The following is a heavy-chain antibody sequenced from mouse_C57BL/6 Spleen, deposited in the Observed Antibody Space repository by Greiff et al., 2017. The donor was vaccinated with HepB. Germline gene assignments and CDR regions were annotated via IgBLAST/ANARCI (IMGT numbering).Heavy chain of an antibody. D-gene: IGHD1-1*01. CDR3: AREGYGSSLFAY. CDR1: GYTFTSYW. J-gene: IGHJ3*01. V-gene: IGHV1-53*01. CDR2: INPSNGGT. Sequence: QVQLQQSGTELVKPGASVKLSCKASGYTFTSYWMHWVKQRPGQGLEWIGNINPSNGGTNYNEKFKSKATLTVDKSSSTAYMQLSSLTSEDSAVYYCAREGYGSSLFAYWGQGTLVTVSA.